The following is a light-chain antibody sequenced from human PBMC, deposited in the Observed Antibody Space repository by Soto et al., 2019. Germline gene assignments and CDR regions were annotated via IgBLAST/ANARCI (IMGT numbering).Light chain of an antibody. J-gene: IGKJ1*01. Sequence: IVMTQSPATLSVSRGETATLSWIASQSIRMGFSWFRQKPGQAPRXLXYGXSTRATGTPARFSGSGSGTDFTLTISRLDPEYFAVYYCQQYGRAPTTFGQGTKVDIK. CDR2: GXS. V-gene: IGKV3-20*01. CDR1: QSIRMGF. CDR3: QQYGRAPTT.